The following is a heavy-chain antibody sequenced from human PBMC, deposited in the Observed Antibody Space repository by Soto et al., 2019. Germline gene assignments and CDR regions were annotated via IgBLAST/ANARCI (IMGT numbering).Heavy chain of an antibody. CDR1: GESFSGSY. D-gene: IGHD4-17*01. CDR3: ARGLDYGDFNTPLDY. CDR2: ITHSGDI. V-gene: IGHV4-34*01. J-gene: IGHJ4*02. Sequence: PSETLSLTCAVYGESFSGSYWMWIRQPPGKGLEWIGEITHSGDINYNPALTRGVTISVDTSINQFSLRLSSVTAADTAVYYCARGLDYGDFNTPLDYWGQGTLVTVSS.